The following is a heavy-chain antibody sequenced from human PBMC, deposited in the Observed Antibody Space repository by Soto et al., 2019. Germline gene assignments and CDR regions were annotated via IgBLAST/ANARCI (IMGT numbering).Heavy chain of an antibody. CDR1: GGSFSGYY. CDR3: ARRELYCSGGRRHRYFDY. V-gene: IGHV4-34*01. Sequence: SETLSLTCAVYGGSFSGYYWSWIRQPPGKGLEWIGEINHSGSTNYNPSLKSRVTISVDTSKNQFSLKLSSVTAADTAVYYCARRELYCSGGRRHRYFDYWGQGSLVTVYS. CDR2: INHSGST. D-gene: IGHD2-15*01. J-gene: IGHJ4*02.